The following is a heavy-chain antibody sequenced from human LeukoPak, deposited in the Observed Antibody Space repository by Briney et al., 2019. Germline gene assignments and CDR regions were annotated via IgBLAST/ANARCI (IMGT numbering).Heavy chain of an antibody. Sequence: GGSLRLSCAASGFTFGTYAMSWVRQAPGKGLEWVSAISGSGSSTSYADSVKGRFTISRDNAKNTLYLQMNSLRAEDTAVYYCARDHLSSGSSPDYYYYYYMDVWGKGTTVTISS. CDR2: ISGSGSST. CDR1: GFTFGTYA. J-gene: IGHJ6*03. V-gene: IGHV3-23*01. CDR3: ARDHLSSGSSPDYYYYYYMDV. D-gene: IGHD6-19*01.